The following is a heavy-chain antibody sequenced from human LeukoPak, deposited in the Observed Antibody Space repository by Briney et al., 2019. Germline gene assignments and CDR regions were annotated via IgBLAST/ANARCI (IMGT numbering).Heavy chain of an antibody. J-gene: IGHJ4*02. V-gene: IGHV4-59*01. D-gene: IGHD1-7*01. Sequence: SETLSLTCTVSGGSISSYYWSWIRQPPGKGLEWIGYIYYSGSTNYNPSLKGRVTISVDTSKNQFSLKLSSVTAADTAVYYCARVRITGTTTAFDYWGQGTLVTVSS. CDR2: IYYSGST. CDR1: GGSISSYY. CDR3: ARVRITGTTTAFDY.